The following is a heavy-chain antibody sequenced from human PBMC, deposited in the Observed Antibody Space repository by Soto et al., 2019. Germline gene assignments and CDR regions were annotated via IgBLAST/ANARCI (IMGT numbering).Heavy chain of an antibody. V-gene: IGHV4-31*03. Sequence: SETLSLTCTVSGGSISSGGYYWSWIRQHPGKGLEWIGYIYYSGSTYYNPSLKSRVTISVDTSKNQFSLKLSSVTAADTAVYYCARELVTLVRGGLYYYYGMDVWGQGTTVTVSS. J-gene: IGHJ6*02. CDR3: ARELVTLVRGGLYYYYGMDV. D-gene: IGHD3-10*01. CDR2: IYYSGST. CDR1: GGSISSGGYY.